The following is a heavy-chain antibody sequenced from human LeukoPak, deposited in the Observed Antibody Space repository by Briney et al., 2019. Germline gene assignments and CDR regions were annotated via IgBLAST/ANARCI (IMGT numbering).Heavy chain of an antibody. J-gene: IGHJ6*02. CDR2: ISSSASVT. D-gene: IGHD2-2*01. V-gene: IGHV3-48*01. Sequence: GGSLRLSCEASGFNFGIYTMNWVRQAPGRGLEWISYISSSASVTYYADSVRGRFTISRDNSKNTLYLQMNSLRAEDTAVYYCARESESSPYYYGMDVWGQGTTVTVSS. CDR1: GFNFGIYT. CDR3: ARESESSPYYYGMDV.